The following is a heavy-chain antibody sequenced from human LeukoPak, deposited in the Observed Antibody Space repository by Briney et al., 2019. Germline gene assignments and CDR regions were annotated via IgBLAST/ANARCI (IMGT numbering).Heavy chain of an antibody. CDR3: ARDLAHAFDI. Sequence: GGSLRLSCAASGFTVSSNYLSWVRQAPGKGLELVSVIYSGGSTYYADSVKGRFTISRHNSKNTLYLQMNSLRAEDTAVYYCARDLAHAFDIWGQGTMVTVSS. V-gene: IGHV3-53*04. J-gene: IGHJ3*02. CDR1: GFTVSSNY. CDR2: IYSGGST.